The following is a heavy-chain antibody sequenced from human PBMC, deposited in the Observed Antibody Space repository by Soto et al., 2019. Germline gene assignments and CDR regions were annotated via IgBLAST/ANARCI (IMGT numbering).Heavy chain of an antibody. D-gene: IGHD5-12*01. Sequence: SGPTLVNPTQTLTLTCTFSGFSLTTSGVGVGWIRQPPGKALEWLARIDWDDDKFYSTSLKTRLTISKDTSKNQVVLTMTNMDPVDTATYYCARGASGYDVDYWGQGTLVTVSS. CDR3: ARGASGYDVDY. V-gene: IGHV2-70*04. CDR2: IDWDDDK. CDR1: GFSLTTSGVG. J-gene: IGHJ4*02.